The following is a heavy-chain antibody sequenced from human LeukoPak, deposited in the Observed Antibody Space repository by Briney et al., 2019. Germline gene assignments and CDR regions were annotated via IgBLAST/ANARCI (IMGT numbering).Heavy chain of an antibody. V-gene: IGHV3-30*02. CDR3: AKIRDP. J-gene: IGHJ5*02. CDR2: IRYGGSNK. CDR1: GFTFSSYG. Sequence: GGSLRLSCAASGFTFSSYGMHWVRQAPGKGLEWVAFIRYGGSNKYYADSVKGRFTISRDNSKNTLYLQMNSLRAEDTAVYYCAKIRDPWGQGTLVTVSS.